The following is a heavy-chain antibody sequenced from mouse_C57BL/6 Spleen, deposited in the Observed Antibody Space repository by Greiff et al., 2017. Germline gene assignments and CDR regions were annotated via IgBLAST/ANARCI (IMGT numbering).Heavy chain of an antibody. CDR1: GYTFTSYW. J-gene: IGHJ4*01. CDR2: IYPGSGST. D-gene: IGHD2-3*01. V-gene: IGHV1-55*01. Sequence: VQLQQPGAELVKPGASVKMSCKASGYTFTSYWITWVKQRPGQGLEWIGDIYPGSGSTNYNEKFKSKATLTVDTSSSTAYMQLSSLTSEDSAVYYCARLIYDGYYDYAMDYWGQGTSVTFSS. CDR3: ARLIYDGYYDYAMDY.